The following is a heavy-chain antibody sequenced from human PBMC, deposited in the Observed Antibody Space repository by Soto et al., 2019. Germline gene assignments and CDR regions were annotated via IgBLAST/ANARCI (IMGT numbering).Heavy chain of an antibody. CDR3: ARDRVWFGELTHAFDI. V-gene: IGHV4-4*02. D-gene: IGHD3-10*01. J-gene: IGHJ3*02. Sequence: QVQLQESGPGLVKPSGTLSLTCAVSGGSISSSNWWSWVRQPPGKGLEWIGEIYHSGSTNYNPSLKIRVSRAVDKSKIHDSLKLCSVTAADTAVYYCARDRVWFGELTHAFDIWGQGTMVTVSS. CDR1: GGSISSSNW. CDR2: IYHSGST.